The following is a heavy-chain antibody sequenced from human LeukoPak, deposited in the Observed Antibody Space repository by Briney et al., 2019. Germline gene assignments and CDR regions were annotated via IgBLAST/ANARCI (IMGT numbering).Heavy chain of an antibody. V-gene: IGHV1-2*02. D-gene: IGHD3-9*01. J-gene: IGHJ4*02. CDR1: GYTFTRYY. CDR3: ASFLPLRYFDWSKTDFDY. Sequence: ASVKVSCKASGYTFTRYYMHWVRQAPGQGLEWMGWINPNSGGTNYAQKFQGRVTMTRDTSISTAYMELSRLRSDDTAVYYCASFLPLRYFDWSKTDFDYWGQGTLVTVSS. CDR2: INPNSGGT.